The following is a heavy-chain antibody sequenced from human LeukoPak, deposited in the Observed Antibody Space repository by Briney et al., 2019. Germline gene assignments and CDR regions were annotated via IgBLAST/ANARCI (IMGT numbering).Heavy chain of an antibody. CDR3: ARDLIFAHYGPNSAEADAFNF. CDR2: INPNSGGT. Sequence: ASVKVSCKASGYTFTGYYMHWVRQAPGQGLEWMGWINPNSGGTNYAQKFQGRVTMTRDTSISTVYMELSRLTSDDTALYYCARDLIFAHYGPNSAEADAFNFWGQGTMFTISS. J-gene: IGHJ3*01. V-gene: IGHV1-2*02. D-gene: IGHD4-17*01. CDR1: GYTFTGYY.